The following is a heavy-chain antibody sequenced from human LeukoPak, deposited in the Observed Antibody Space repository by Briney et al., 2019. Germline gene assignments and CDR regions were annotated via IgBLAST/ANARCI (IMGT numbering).Heavy chain of an antibody. V-gene: IGHV3-13*01. Sequence: PGGSLRLSCAASGFTFSSYDMHWVRQATGKGLEWVSAIGTAGDTYYPGSVKGRFTISRENAKNSLYLQMNSLRAGDTAVYYCARNPGIAVAGESNHWYFDLWGRGTLVTVSS. D-gene: IGHD6-19*01. J-gene: IGHJ2*01. CDR1: GFTFSSYD. CDR2: IGTAGDT. CDR3: ARNPGIAVAGESNHWYFDL.